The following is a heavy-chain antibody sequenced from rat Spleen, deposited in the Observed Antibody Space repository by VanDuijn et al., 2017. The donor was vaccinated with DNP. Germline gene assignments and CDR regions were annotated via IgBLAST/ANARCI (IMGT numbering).Heavy chain of an antibody. CDR2: ISYSGSP. CDR1: GYSITGDY. V-gene: IGHV3-1*01. D-gene: IGHD3-8*01. Sequence: EVQLQESGPGLVKPSQSLSLTCSVTGYSITGDYWGWIRKFPGNKMEWIGHISYSGSPSYHPSLKSRISITRDTSKNLFFLQLNSVTTEDTATYYCARWSKFFDYWGQGVMVTVSS. CDR3: ARWSKFFDY. J-gene: IGHJ2*01.